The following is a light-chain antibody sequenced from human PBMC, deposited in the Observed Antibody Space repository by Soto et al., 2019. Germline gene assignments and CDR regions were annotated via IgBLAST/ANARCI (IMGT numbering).Light chain of an antibody. V-gene: IGKV1-5*01. J-gene: IGKJ4*01. CDR1: QSISSW. CDR3: QQYNSYSALT. CDR2: DAS. Sequence: DIQMTQSPSTLSASVGDRVTITCRASQSISSWLAWYQQKPGKAPKLLIYDASSFESGVPSSFSGSGSGTEFTLTISSLQPDDFATYYGQQYNSYSALTFGGGTKVEIK.